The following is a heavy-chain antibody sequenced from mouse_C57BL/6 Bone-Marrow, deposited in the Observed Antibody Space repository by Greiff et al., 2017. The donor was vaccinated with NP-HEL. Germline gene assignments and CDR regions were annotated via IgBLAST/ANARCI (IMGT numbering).Heavy chain of an antibody. CDR3: ARYYGSSYVGY. Sequence: VQLQQSGAELVRPGTSVKLSCKASGYTFTSYWMHWVKQRPGQGLEWIGVIDPSDSYTNYNQKFKGKATLTVDTSSSTAYMHLSSLTSEDSAVYYGARYYGSSYVGYWGQGTTLTVSS. CDR1: GYTFTSYW. J-gene: IGHJ2*01. D-gene: IGHD1-1*01. CDR2: IDPSDSYT. V-gene: IGHV1-59*01.